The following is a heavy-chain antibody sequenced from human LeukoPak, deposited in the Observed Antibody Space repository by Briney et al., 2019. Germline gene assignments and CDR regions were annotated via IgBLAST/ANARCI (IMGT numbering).Heavy chain of an antibody. J-gene: IGHJ4*02. CDR3: ARDAGSGNYVY. CDR2: IYYSGST. CDR1: GGSISSSSYY. Sequence: SETLSLTRTVSGGSISSSSYYWGWLRQPPGKGLEWIGSIYYSGSTYYNPSLKSRVTISVDTSKNQFSLKLSSVTAADTAVYYCARDAGSGNYVYWGQGTLVTVSS. V-gene: IGHV4-39*07. D-gene: IGHD1-26*01.